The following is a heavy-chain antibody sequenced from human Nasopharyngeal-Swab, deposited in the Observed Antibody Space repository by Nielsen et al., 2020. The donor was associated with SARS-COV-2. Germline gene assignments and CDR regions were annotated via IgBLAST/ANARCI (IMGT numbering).Heavy chain of an antibody. D-gene: IGHD1-26*01. Sequence: GESLKISCAASGFTFNNYNFNWVRQAPGKGLEWVSPISSSSSYIYYADSVKGRFTISKDSAKNSLYLQMNSLRAEDTAVYFCARIAGRGSIYYYYMDVWGTGTTVTVSS. J-gene: IGHJ6*03. CDR3: ARIAGRGSIYYYYMDV. CDR1: GFTFNNYN. CDR2: ISSSSSYI. V-gene: IGHV3-21*01.